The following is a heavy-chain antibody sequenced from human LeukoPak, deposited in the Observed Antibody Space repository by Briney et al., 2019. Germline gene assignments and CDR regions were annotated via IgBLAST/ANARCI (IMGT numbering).Heavy chain of an antibody. Sequence: GGSLRLSCAASGFTFSSYSMNWVRQAPGKGLEWVSSISSSSSYIYYADSVKGRFTISRDNAKNSLYLQMNSLRAEDTAVYYCARDFPQPYDILTGYYRGDNWFDPWGQGTLVTVSS. J-gene: IGHJ5*02. V-gene: IGHV3-21*01. CDR3: ARDFPQPYDILTGYYRGDNWFDP. CDR1: GFTFSSYS. CDR2: ISSSSSYI. D-gene: IGHD3-9*01.